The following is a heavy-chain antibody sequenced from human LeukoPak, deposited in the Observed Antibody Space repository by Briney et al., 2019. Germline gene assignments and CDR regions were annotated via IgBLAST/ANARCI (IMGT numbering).Heavy chain of an antibody. CDR1: GYTFTGYY. CDR3: ARLHRQRGIAAVGTNRRADY. Sequence: ASVKVSCKASGYTFTGYYIHWVRQAPGQGLEWMGWINPNSGGTKCAQNFQGRFTMTRDTSSNTAFMELRSLRSDDTAVYYCARLHRQRGIAAVGTNRRADYWGQGTLVTVSS. J-gene: IGHJ4*02. D-gene: IGHD6-13*01. CDR2: INPNSGGT. V-gene: IGHV1-2*02.